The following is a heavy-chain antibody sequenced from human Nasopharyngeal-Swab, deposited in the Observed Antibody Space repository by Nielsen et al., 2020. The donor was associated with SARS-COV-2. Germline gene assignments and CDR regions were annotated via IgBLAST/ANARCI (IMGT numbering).Heavy chain of an antibody. Sequence: GGSLRLSCAASGFTFSSYGMHWVRQAPGKGLEWVAVISYDGSNKYYADSVKGRFTISRDNSKSTLYLQMNSLRAEDTAVYYCAKGDSSNWSDYYMDVWGKGTTVTVSS. D-gene: IGHD6-13*01. J-gene: IGHJ6*03. CDR3: AKGDSSNWSDYYMDV. CDR2: ISYDGSNK. CDR1: GFTFSSYG. V-gene: IGHV3-30*18.